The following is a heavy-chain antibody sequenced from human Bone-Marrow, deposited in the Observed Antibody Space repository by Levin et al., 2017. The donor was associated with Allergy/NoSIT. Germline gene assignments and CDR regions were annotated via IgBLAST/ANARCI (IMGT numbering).Heavy chain of an antibody. CDR2: IFSNGTS. V-gene: IGHV4-59*01. J-gene: IGHJ4*02. CDR1: GGSIDNYS. D-gene: IGHD7-27*01. Sequence: SETLSLTCSVSGGSIDNYSWSWIRQPPGKGLEWIGNIFSNGTSNYDPSVRSRLSISLDTSKNQFSLKLSSVTAADTALYYCARSSNWAWWFDNWGQGTLLTVFS. CDR3: ARSSNWAWWFDN.